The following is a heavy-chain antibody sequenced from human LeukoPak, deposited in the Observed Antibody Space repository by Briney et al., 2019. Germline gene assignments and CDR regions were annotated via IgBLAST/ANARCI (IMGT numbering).Heavy chain of an antibody. CDR2: ISYDGSNK. V-gene: IGHV3-30*03. D-gene: IGHD4-23*01. J-gene: IGHJ4*02. CDR3: ARDRHRTVVTPSTFDY. Sequence: GGSLRPSCAASGFTFSRHGMHWVRQAPGKGLEWVTIISYDGSNKYYADSVKGRFTISRDNSKNTLYLQMNSLRAEDTAVYYCARDRHRTVVTPSTFDYWGQGTLVTVSS. CDR1: GFTFSRHG.